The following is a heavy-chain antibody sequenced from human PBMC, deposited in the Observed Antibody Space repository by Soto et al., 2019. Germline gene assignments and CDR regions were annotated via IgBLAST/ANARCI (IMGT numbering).Heavy chain of an antibody. J-gene: IGHJ4*02. D-gene: IGHD6-13*01. V-gene: IGHV1-69*06. CDR1: GGTFGSYA. CDR2: IIPIFGTA. CDR3: ARDRRLAAAGY. Sequence: SVKVSCKASGGTFGSYAISWVRQAPGQGLEWMGGIIPIFGTANYAQKFQGRVTITADKSTSTAYMELSSLRSEDTAVYYCARDRRLAAAGYWGQGTLVTVSS.